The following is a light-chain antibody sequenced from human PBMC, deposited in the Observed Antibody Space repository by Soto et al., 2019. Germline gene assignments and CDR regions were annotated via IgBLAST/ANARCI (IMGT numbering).Light chain of an antibody. V-gene: IGKV1-5*01. Sequence: DIQMTQSPSTLSASVGDTVTVTCRASQSVSGWLAWYQQKPGKAPKLLIYDASSLESGVQSRFSGSGSGTEFTLTIRSLQPDDFATYYCKQYNSYSRTFGQGTKVDIK. CDR3: KQYNSYSRT. CDR1: QSVSGW. CDR2: DAS. J-gene: IGKJ1*01.